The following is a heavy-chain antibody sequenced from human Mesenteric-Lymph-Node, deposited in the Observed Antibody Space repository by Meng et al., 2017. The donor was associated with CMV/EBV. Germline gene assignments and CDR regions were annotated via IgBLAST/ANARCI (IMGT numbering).Heavy chain of an antibody. Sequence: SLSLSCAASGFTFSSHWMNWVRQAPGKGLVWFSRINTDESITQYADSVRGRFTISRDNAKNTLYLQMNSLRAEDTAVYYCVRGAPLDYWGQGILVTVSS. V-gene: IGHV3-74*01. J-gene: IGHJ4*02. CDR3: VRGAPLDY. CDR2: INTDESIT. CDR1: GFTFSSHW.